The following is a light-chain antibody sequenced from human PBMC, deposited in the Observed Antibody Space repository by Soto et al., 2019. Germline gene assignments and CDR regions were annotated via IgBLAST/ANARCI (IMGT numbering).Light chain of an antibody. J-gene: IGKJ2*01. V-gene: IGKV3-20*01. CDR3: QQYNRSPRT. CDR2: ATS. Sequence: EIVLTQSPGTLSLSPGETATLSCRASQSGGSYLAWYQQKPGQAPRLLIYATSSRAAGIPDRFSGSGSGTDFTLNISTLEPEDCAVYYCQQYNRSPRTCGQGTKLEIK. CDR1: QSGGSY.